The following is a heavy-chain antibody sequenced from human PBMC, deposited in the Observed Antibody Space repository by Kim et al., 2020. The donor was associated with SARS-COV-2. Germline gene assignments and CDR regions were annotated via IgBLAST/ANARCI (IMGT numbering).Heavy chain of an antibody. CDR2: INPSGGST. CDR1: GYTFTSYY. Sequence: ASVKVSCKASGYTFTSYYMHWVRQAPGQGLEWMGIINPSGGSTSYAQKFQGRVTMTRDTSTSTVYMELSSLRSEDTAVYYCARTPSTYYDILTGYYNTYYFDYWGQGTLVTVSS. CDR3: ARTPSTYYDILTGYYNTYYFDY. V-gene: IGHV1-46*01. J-gene: IGHJ4*02. D-gene: IGHD3-9*01.